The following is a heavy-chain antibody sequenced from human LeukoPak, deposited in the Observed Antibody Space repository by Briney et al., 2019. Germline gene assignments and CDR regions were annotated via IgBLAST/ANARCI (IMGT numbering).Heavy chain of an antibody. V-gene: IGHV4-34*01. CDR1: GGSFSGYY. J-gene: IGHJ6*02. CDR2: INHSGST. CDR3: ARGHSRAPYYYYYYGMDV. D-gene: IGHD6-13*01. Sequence: SETLSLTCAVYGGSFSGYYWSWIRQPPGKGPEWIGEINHSGSTNYNPSLKSRVTISVDTSKNQFFLKLSSVTAADTAVYYCARGHSRAPYYYYYYGMDVWGQGTTVTVSS.